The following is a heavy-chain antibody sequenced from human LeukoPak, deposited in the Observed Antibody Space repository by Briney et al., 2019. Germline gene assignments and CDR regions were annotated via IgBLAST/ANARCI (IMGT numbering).Heavy chain of an antibody. CDR1: GFTFSSYA. D-gene: IGHD3-10*01. J-gene: IGHJ6*03. Sequence: GGSLRLSCAASGFTFSSYAMTWVRQAPGKGLEWGSSISDSGGRTYYADSVKGRCTISRDNSKNTLYLQMNSLRVEDTAVYYCLGYPVRLSSSYDMDVWGKGTTVTISS. V-gene: IGHV3-23*01. CDR2: ISDSGGRT. CDR3: LGYPVRLSSSYDMDV.